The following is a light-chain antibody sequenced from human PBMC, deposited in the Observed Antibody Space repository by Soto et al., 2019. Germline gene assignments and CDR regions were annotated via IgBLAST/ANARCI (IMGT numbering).Light chain of an antibody. CDR1: QSVSSSY. Sequence: VLKHSLAALSLSTWKRATHSFRAAQSVSSSYLAWNQQKRGQAPRLLIYGASSRATGIPYRFSGSGSGTDFTLTIISLEPEDFALYYCQHRTSWPWTFGQGTKVDIK. CDR2: GAS. CDR3: QHRTSWPWT. V-gene: IGKV3D-20*02. J-gene: IGKJ1*01.